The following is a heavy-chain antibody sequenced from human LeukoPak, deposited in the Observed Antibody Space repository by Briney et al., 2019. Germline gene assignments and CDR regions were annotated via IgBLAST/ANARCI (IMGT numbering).Heavy chain of an antibody. V-gene: IGHV3-21*01. CDR3: ARVPRIAAAGTYFDY. Sequence: GGSLRLSCAASGFTFSSYSMNWVRQAQGKGLEWVSSISSSSSYIYYADSVKGRITISRDNAKNSLYLQMNRLRAEHTAVYYCARVPRIAAAGTYFDYWGQGTLVTVSS. CDR1: GFTFSSYS. J-gene: IGHJ4*02. D-gene: IGHD6-13*01. CDR2: ISSSSSYI.